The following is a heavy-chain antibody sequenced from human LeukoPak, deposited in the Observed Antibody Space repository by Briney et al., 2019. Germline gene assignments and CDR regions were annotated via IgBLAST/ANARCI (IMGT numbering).Heavy chain of an antibody. J-gene: IGHJ4*02. D-gene: IGHD1-26*01. CDR1: GFSFSSYD. CDR3: AKDTSSGTYFDY. CDR2: ISGSGGST. V-gene: IGHV3-23*01. Sequence: GGSLRLSCAASGFSFSSYDMRWVRQAPGKGLEWVSDISGSGGSTYYADSVKGRFTISRDNAKNRVYLHMNSLRAEDTAVYYCAKDTSSGTYFDYWGQGTLVTVSS.